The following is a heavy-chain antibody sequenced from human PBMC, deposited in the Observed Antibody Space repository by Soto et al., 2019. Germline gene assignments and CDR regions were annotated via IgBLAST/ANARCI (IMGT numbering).Heavy chain of an antibody. CDR2: ISYDGNTK. V-gene: IGHV3-30*03. Sequence: GGSLRLSCAASGFTFSSYGMHWVRQAPGKGLEWVAVISYDGNTKNYADSVKGRFTISRDNSRNTLYLHLNSLRAEDTAVYYCARDRVQIWLYVGIFDDWGQGTMVTVSS. CDR1: GFTFSSYG. CDR3: ARDRVQIWLYVGIFDD. D-gene: IGHD5-18*01. J-gene: IGHJ4*02.